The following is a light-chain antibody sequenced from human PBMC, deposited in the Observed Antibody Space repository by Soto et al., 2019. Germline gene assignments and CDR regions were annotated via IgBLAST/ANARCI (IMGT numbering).Light chain of an antibody. V-gene: IGKV3-20*01. CDR2: GTS. J-gene: IGKJ2*01. CDR3: QQYRGSLYT. Sequence: ESVLTQSPGTLYLSPGERATLSCRASQSVSRVYLAWYQHKPGQAPRLLIYGTSNRAPGIPDRFSGSESGTETDFTLTISRVEPEDFAVYYCQQYRGSLYTFGQGTKLEIK. CDR1: QSVSRVY.